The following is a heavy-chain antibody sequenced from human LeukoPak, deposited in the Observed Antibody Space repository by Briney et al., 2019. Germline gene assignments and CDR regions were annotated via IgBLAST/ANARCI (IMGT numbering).Heavy chain of an antibody. Sequence: SETLSLTCNVSGDSLSSNYCWDWIRQPPGKGLEWIATIWYSGGTYYNPSLKSRVIISIDTSKTQFSLRLTSVTATDTAVYYCARRYCSGGVCYFFDSWGQGTLVTVSS. D-gene: IGHD2-15*01. CDR2: IWYSGGT. CDR3: ARRYCSGGVCYFFDS. V-gene: IGHV4-39*01. J-gene: IGHJ4*02. CDR1: GDSLSSNYC.